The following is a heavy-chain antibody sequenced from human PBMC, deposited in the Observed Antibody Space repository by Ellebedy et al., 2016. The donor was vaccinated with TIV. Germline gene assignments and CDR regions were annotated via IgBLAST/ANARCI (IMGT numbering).Heavy chain of an antibody. CDR1: GFTFSTYG. Sequence: GESLKISCAASGFTFSTYGMHWVRQAPGKGLEWVAFMSYDGRNKYYGDSVKGRFTISRDNSNNTLYLQMNSLRTEDTALYYCAKDLGFYGLGSHYWGQGTLVTVSS. J-gene: IGHJ4*02. CDR2: MSYDGRNK. CDR3: AKDLGFYGLGSHY. D-gene: IGHD3-10*01. V-gene: IGHV3-30*18.